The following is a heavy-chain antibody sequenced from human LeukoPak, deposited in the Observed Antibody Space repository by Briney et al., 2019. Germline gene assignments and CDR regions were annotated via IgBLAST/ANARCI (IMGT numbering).Heavy chain of an antibody. CDR1: GGSISSSSYY. CDR2: IYYSGST. J-gene: IGHJ3*02. D-gene: IGHD6-13*01. CDR3: ARRVAAGWGGGFDI. Sequence: SETLSLTCTVSGGSISSSSYYWGWIRQPPGKGLEWIGSIYYSGSTYYNPSLKSRVTISVDTSKNQFSLKLSSVTAADTAVYYCARRVAAGWGGGFDIWGQGTMVTVSS. V-gene: IGHV4-39*01.